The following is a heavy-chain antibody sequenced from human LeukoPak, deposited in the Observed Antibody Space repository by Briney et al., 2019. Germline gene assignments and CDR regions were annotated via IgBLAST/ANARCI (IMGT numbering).Heavy chain of an antibody. V-gene: IGHV4-31*03. J-gene: IGHJ4*02. Sequence: PSQTLSLTCTVSGGSISSGGHYWSWIRQHPGKGLEWIGNIYYSGNTYYNPSLKSRVTISVDTSKNQFSLKLSSATAADTAVYYCARADYLDSSGYFGKFEYWGQGTLVTVSS. CDR1: GGSISSGGHY. CDR3: ARADYLDSSGYFGKFEY. D-gene: IGHD3-22*01. CDR2: IYYSGNT.